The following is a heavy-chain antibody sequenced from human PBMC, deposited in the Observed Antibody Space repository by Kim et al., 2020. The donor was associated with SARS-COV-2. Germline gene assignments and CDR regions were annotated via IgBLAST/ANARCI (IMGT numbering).Heavy chain of an antibody. Sequence: SETLSLTCTVSGGSISSSGYYWSWIRQHPGKGLEWIGYIYYSGSTYYNPSLKSRVTISVDTSKNQFSLKLSSVTAADTAVYYCARAPGLGTMIVVVTHFDYWGQGTLVTVSS. CDR3: ARAPGLGTMIVVVTHFDY. D-gene: IGHD3-22*01. J-gene: IGHJ4*02. V-gene: IGHV4-31*03. CDR2: IYYSGST. CDR1: GGSISSSGYY.